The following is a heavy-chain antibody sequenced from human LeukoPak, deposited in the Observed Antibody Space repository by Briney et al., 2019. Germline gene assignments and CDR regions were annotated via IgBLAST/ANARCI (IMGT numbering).Heavy chain of an antibody. J-gene: IGHJ4*02. CDR2: MNGDGSNI. CDR3: TRDPGYGAVDY. V-gene: IGHV3-7*03. D-gene: IGHD5-18*01. CDR1: GFTLSYSW. Sequence: PGGSLRLSCAASGFTLSYSWMTWVRQAPGKGLEWVANMNGDGSNIYYVDAVRGRFTISRDNAKDSLYLQMSSLRAEDTAVYYCTRDPGYGAVDYWGQGTLITVSS.